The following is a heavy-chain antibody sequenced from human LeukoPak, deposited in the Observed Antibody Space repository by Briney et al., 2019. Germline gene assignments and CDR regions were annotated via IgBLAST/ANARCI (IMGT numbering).Heavy chain of an antibody. CDR2: VNPSGGST. V-gene: IGHV1-46*01. J-gene: IGHJ4*02. CDR3: ARPQRAYYYDSSGYYLDY. D-gene: IGHD3-22*01. CDR1: GYTFTSYY. Sequence: ASVKVSCKASGYTFTSYYMHWVRQAPGQGLEWMGIVNPSGGSTSYAQKFQGRVTMTRDTSTSTVYMELSSLRSEDTAVYCCARPQRAYYYDSSGYYLDYWGQGTLVTVSS.